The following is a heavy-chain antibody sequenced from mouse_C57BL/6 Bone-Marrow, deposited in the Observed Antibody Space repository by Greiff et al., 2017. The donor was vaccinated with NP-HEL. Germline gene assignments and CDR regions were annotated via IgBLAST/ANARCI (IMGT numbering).Heavy chain of an antibody. D-gene: IGHD3-2*02. CDR3: ARSQDSSGYYAMDY. CDR1: GYTFTSYW. CDR2: IDPSDSYT. Sequence: QVQLKQPGAELVRPGTSVKLSCKASGYTFTSYWMHWVKQRPGQGLEWIGVIDPSDSYTNYNQKFKGNATLTVDTSSSTAYMQLSSLTSEDSAVYYCARSQDSSGYYAMDYWGQGTSVTVSS. V-gene: IGHV1-59*01. J-gene: IGHJ4*01.